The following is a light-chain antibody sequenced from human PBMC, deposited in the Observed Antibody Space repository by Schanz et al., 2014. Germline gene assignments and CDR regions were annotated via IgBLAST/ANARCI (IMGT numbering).Light chain of an antibody. CDR2: DVT. J-gene: IGLJ3*02. CDR3: QSFDSSLRDV. Sequence: QSALTQPASVSGSPGQSITISCTGTSTDVRTYNLVSWYQQHPGKAPKLLIYDVTNRPSGVSHRFSGSKSGNTAALTISGLRPEDEADYYCQSFDSSLRDVFGGGTKLTVL. CDR1: STDVRTYNL. V-gene: IGLV2-14*02.